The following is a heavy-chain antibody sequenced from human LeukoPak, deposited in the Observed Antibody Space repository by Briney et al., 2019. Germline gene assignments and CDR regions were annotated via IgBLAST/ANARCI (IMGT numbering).Heavy chain of an antibody. D-gene: IGHD3-10*01. CDR3: ASPVMVRGVSYFDY. J-gene: IGHJ4*02. V-gene: IGHV3-21*01. Sequence: GGSLRLSCAASGFTFSSYSLNWVRQAPGKGLEWVSSISSSRSYIYYGDSVKGRFTISRDNAKNSLYLQMNSLRAEDTAVYYCASPVMVRGVSYFDYWGQGTLVTVSS. CDR1: GFTFSSYS. CDR2: ISSSRSYI.